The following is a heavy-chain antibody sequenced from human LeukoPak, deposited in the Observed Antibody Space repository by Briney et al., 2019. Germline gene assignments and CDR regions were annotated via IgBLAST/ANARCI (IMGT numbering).Heavy chain of an antibody. V-gene: IGHV3-30*03. CDR1: GYTLSRYV. CDR3: ARDHRAELDS. Sequence: GGSLIHSFSSSGYTLSRYVKHGVRQAPGKGLEWVAVISYDGIKKYYADSVKGRFNISRDNSKNTLYLQMNSLRPDDTAVYYCARDHRAELDSWGQGILVTVSS. D-gene: IGHD1-26*01. CDR2: ISYDGIKK. J-gene: IGHJ4*02.